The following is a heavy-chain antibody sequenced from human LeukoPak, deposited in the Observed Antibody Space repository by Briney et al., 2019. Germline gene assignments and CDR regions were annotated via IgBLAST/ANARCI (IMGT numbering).Heavy chain of an antibody. D-gene: IGHD1-14*01. CDR1: GYTFTSYG. V-gene: IGHV1-18*01. CDR2: ISAYNGNT. Sequence: ASVKVSCKASGYTFTSYGISWVRQAPGQGLEWMGWISAYNGNTNYAQKFQGRVTITADKSTSTAYMELSSLRSEDTAVYYCARGPAPEDYWGQGTLVTVSS. J-gene: IGHJ4*02. CDR3: ARGPAPEDY.